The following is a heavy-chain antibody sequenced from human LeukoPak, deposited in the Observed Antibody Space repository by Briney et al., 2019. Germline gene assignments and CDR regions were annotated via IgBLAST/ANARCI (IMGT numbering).Heavy chain of an antibody. CDR3: ARQSRDGSKTRGYYFDY. CDR2: IYPADSDT. CDR1: GYIFVTYW. J-gene: IGHJ4*02. V-gene: IGHV5-51*01. D-gene: IGHD3-10*01. Sequence: GESLKISCQVSGYIFVTYWNGWVRQMPGKGLESMGIIYPADSDTTYSPSFQGQVTISADKSISTVYLQWSSLKASDTAMYYCARQSRDGSKTRGYYFDYWGQGTLVTVSS.